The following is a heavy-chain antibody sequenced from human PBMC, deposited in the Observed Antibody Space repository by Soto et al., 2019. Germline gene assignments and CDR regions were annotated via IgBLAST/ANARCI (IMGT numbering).Heavy chain of an antibody. CDR2: ISGSGGST. J-gene: IGHJ4*02. CDR3: AKDHCSSTSCYAFDY. V-gene: IGHV3-23*01. CDR1: GFTFSSYA. Sequence: GGSLRLSCAASGFTFSSYAMSWVRQAPGKGLEWVSAISGSGGSTYYADSVKGRFTISRDNSKNTLYLQMNSLRAEGTAVYYCAKDHCSSTSCYAFDYWGQGTLVTVSS. D-gene: IGHD2-2*01.